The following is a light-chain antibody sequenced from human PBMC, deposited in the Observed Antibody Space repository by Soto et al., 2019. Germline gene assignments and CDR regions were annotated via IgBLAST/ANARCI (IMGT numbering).Light chain of an antibody. Sequence: QSALTQPPSVSAAPGQKVTISCSGTSSNIENNYVSWYQHLPGTAPKLLIYDNDKRPSGIPDRFSASKSGTSATLGITGLQTGDEADYYCRTWDSGLSGYVFGTGTKVTVL. CDR3: RTWDSGLSGYV. J-gene: IGLJ1*01. CDR1: SSNIENNY. CDR2: DND. V-gene: IGLV1-51*01.